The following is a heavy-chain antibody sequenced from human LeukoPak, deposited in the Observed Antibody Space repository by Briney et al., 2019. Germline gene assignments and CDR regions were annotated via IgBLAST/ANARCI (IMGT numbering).Heavy chain of an antibody. Sequence: PGGSLRLSCAASGFTFSTYNMNWVRQAPGKGLEWVSCISTSSSYIYYSDSVKGRFTISRDNAKNSFYLQMNSLRAEDTAVYYCARRYSDSSGYPTFYYYYYMDVWGKGTTVTVSS. CDR1: GFTFSTYN. J-gene: IGHJ6*03. CDR3: ARRYSDSSGYPTFYYYYYMDV. D-gene: IGHD3-22*01. V-gene: IGHV3-21*01. CDR2: ISTSSSYI.